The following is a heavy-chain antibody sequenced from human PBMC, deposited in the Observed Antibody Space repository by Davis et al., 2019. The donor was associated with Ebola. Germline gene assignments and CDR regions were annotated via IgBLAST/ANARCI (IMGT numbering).Heavy chain of an antibody. CDR1: GFTFSSYS. CDR2: ISSSGSTI. V-gene: IGHV3-48*01. J-gene: IGHJ6*02. CDR3: ARDIPVSYFDWLCHMDV. D-gene: IGHD3-9*01. Sequence: PGGSLRLSCAASGFTFSSYSMNWVRQAPGKGLEWVSYISSSGSTIYYADSVKGRFTISRDNSKNTLYLQMNSLRAEDTAVYYCARDIPVSYFDWLCHMDVWGQGTTVTVSS.